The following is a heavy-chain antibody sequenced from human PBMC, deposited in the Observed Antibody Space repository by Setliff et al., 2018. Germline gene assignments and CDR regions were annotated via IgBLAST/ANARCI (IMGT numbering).Heavy chain of an antibody. CDR2: IYWDDVK. D-gene: IGHD3-10*01. J-gene: IGHJ4*02. V-gene: IGHV2-5*02. Sequence: SGPTLVNPTQTLTLTCSFSGFSLRSSGMAVGWIRQPPGKALEWLALIYWDDVKRYSPFLKNRLTITQDTSKNQVVLTLTNMDPVDTATYYCAHRGGYGADSLYYFDVWGRGTQVTVSS. CDR3: AHRGGYGADSLYYFDV. CDR1: GFSLRSSGMA.